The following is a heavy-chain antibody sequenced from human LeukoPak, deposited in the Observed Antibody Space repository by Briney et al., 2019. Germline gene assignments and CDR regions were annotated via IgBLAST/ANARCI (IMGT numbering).Heavy chain of an antibody. CDR1: GGSISSGGYY. Sequence: SETLSLTCTVSGGSISSGGYYWSWIRQHPGKGLEWIGYIYYSGSTYYNPSLKSRVTISVDTSKNQFSLKLSSVTAADTAVYYCARYTVPDAFDIWGQGTMVTVSS. CDR3: ARYTVPDAFDI. J-gene: IGHJ3*02. D-gene: IGHD1-1*01. CDR2: IYYSGST. V-gene: IGHV4-31*03.